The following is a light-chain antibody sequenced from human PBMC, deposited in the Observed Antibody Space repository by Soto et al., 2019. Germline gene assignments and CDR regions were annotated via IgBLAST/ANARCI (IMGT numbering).Light chain of an antibody. Sequence: ELVMTQSVATLSVSPRERATLYFRASQSVSSNLAGYQQKPGQAPRLLIYDASTRATGIPARFSGSGSGTEFTLTISSLQSEDFAVYYCQQYNKWLRTFGQGTKVDIK. CDR1: QSVSSN. J-gene: IGKJ1*01. CDR2: DAS. V-gene: IGKV3-15*01. CDR3: QQYNKWLRT.